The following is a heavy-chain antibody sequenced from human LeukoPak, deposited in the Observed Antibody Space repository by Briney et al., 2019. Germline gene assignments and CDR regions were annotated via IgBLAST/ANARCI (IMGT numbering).Heavy chain of an antibody. CDR3: ARRSWYVDY. D-gene: IGHD6-13*01. CDR1: GGSMSTYY. J-gene: IGHJ4*02. CDR2: IYDSLST. V-gene: IGHV4-59*01. Sequence: ASETLSLTCTVSGGSMSTYYRSWIRQPPGKGLEWIGYIYDSLSTDYNPSLKSRVTISVDMSKNQFSLKLASVTAADTAVYYCARRSWYVDYWGQGTLVTVSS.